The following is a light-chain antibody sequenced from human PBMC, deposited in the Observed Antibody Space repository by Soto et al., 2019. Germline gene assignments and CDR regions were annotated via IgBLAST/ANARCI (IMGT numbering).Light chain of an antibody. Sequence: QSALTQPRSVSGSPGQSVTISCTGTSSDVGGYTYVSWYQQHPGKAPKLMIYDVRKRPSGVPDRFSGSKSGNTASLTISGLQAEDEADYYCCSYAGSYTYVFGTGTKLTVL. J-gene: IGLJ1*01. CDR1: SSDVGGYTY. CDR3: CSYAGSYTYV. V-gene: IGLV2-11*01. CDR2: DVR.